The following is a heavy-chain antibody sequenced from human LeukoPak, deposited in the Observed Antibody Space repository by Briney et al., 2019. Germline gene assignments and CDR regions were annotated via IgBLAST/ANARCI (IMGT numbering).Heavy chain of an antibody. J-gene: IGHJ1*01. Sequence: SETLSLTCAVSGGSISSGGYSWSWIRQPPGKGLEWIGYIYHSGSTYYNPSLKSRVTMSVDRSKNQFSLKLSSVTAADTAVYYCARAEVTAVYFQHWGQGTLVTVSS. D-gene: IGHD2-21*02. V-gene: IGHV4-30-2*01. CDR2: IYHSGST. CDR3: ARAEVTAVYFQH. CDR1: GGSISSGGYS.